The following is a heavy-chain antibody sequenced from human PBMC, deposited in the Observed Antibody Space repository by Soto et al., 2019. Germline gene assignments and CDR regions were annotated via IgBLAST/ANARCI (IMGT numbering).Heavy chain of an antibody. D-gene: IGHD2-15*01. CDR2: IIPIFGTA. J-gene: IGHJ6*02. CDR3: AGEGRLSNYYYYAMDV. V-gene: IGHV1-69*13. CDR1: GGTFSSYA. Sequence: SVKVSCKASGGTFSSYAISWVRQAPGQGLEWMGGIIPIFGTANYAQKFQGRVTITADESTSTAYMELSSLRSEDTAVYYCAGEGRLSNYYYYAMDVWGQGTTVTVSS.